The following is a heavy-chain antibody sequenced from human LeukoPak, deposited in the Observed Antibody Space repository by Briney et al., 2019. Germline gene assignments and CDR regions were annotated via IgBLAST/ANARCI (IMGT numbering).Heavy chain of an antibody. J-gene: IGHJ4*02. Sequence: GGSLRLSCAASGFTFSSYAMSWVRQAPGKGLEWVSAISGSGGSTYYADSVKGRFTISRDNSKNTLYLQMNSLRAEDTAVYYCAKVIRYYYGSGSHEDYWGQGTLVIVSS. CDR2: ISGSGGST. CDR3: AKVIRYYYGSGSHEDY. V-gene: IGHV3-23*01. CDR1: GFTFSSYA. D-gene: IGHD3-10*01.